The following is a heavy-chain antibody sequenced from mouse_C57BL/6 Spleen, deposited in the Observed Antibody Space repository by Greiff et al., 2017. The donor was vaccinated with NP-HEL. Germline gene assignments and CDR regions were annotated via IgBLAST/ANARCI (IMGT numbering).Heavy chain of an antibody. CDR3: ARENYGSSYWYFDV. J-gene: IGHJ1*03. CDR1: GYTFTSYG. Sequence: VQLQQSGAELARPGASVKLSCKASGYTFTSYGISWVKQRPGQGLEWIGEIYPRSGNTYYNEKFKGKATLTADKSSSTAYMELRSLTSEDSAVYFCARENYGSSYWYFDVWGTGTTVTVSS. V-gene: IGHV1-81*01. CDR2: IYPRSGNT. D-gene: IGHD1-1*01.